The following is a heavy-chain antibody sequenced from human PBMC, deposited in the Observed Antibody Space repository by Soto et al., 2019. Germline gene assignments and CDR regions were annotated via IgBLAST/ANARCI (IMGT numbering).Heavy chain of an antibody. CDR2: ISGRGST. CDR1: GFTFSSYA. CDR3: AKEKDYEYVWGNYRYTSDY. J-gene: IGHJ4*02. Sequence: EVQVLHSGGGLVQPGESLRLYCAASGFTFSSYAMSWVRQAPGKGLEWVSGISGRGSTNYADSVKGRFAISRDNSKNILYLQMNSLRAEDTAVYYCAKEKDYEYVWGNYRYTSDYWGQGTLVTVSS. D-gene: IGHD3-16*02. V-gene: IGHV3-23*01.